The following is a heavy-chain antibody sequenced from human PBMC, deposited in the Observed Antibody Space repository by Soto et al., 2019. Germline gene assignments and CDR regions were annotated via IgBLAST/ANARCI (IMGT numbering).Heavy chain of an antibody. CDR2: IKNNADGVTT. CDR3: TNVYFDY. Sequence: GGSRRLSWTASGFTFSNALMTWVRQAPGKGLEWVGRIKNNADGVTTDYAAPVKGRFAISRDDSENTLYLQMNSLKTEDTAVYYCTNVYFDYWGQGTLVTVSS. CDR1: GFTFSNAL. V-gene: IGHV3-15*01. J-gene: IGHJ4*02.